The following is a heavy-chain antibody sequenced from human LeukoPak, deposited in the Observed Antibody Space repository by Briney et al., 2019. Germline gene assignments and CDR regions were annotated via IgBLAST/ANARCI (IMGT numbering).Heavy chain of an antibody. CDR2: ISWNSGNI. CDR3: AKDYCSSTTCYYNY. D-gene: IGHD2-2*01. CDR1: GFTFDDYA. V-gene: IGHV3-9*01. J-gene: IGHJ4*02. Sequence: GGSLRLSCAASGFTFDDYAMHWVRQAPGKGLEWVSGISWNSGNIGYADSVKGRFTISRDNAKNSLFLQMNSLRAEDTALYYCAKDYCSSTTCYYNYRGQGTLVTVSS.